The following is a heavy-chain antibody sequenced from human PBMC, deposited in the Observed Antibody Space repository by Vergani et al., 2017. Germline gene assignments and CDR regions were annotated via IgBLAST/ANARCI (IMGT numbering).Heavy chain of an antibody. D-gene: IGHD5-24*01. Sequence: EVQLLESGGDLVQPGKSLKLSCAASEFTFSRYAMSWVRQTPGKGLQGVSSISGIDGDTYYADFAKDRFIISRDNSKNTLFLQMNGLRAEDTAIYYCARRQYYFDLWGQGTLVSFSS. V-gene: IGHV3-23*01. CDR1: EFTFSRYA. CDR3: ARRQYYFDL. CDR2: ISGIDGDT. J-gene: IGHJ4*02.